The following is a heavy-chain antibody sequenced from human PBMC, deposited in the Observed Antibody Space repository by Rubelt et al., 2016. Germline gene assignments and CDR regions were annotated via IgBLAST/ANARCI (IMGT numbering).Heavy chain of an antibody. CDR2: IIPILGIA. D-gene: IGHD1-26*01. J-gene: IGHJ4*02. Sequence: GQGLEWMGRIIPILGIANYAQKFQGRVTITADKSTSTAYMELSSLRSEDTAVYYCARFYSGDDYWGQGTLVTVSS. V-gene: IGHV1-69*02. CDR3: ARFYSGDDY.